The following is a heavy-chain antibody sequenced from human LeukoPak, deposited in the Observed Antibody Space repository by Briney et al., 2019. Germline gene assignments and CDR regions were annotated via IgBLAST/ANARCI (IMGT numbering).Heavy chain of an antibody. D-gene: IGHD3-22*01. V-gene: IGHV4-30-4*01. J-gene: IGHJ4*02. CDR2: IYYSGST. CDR1: GGSISSGDYY. CDR3: ARVPFRSYYDSSGYCFDY. Sequence: SESLSLTCAVSGGSISSGDYYWSWIRQPPGKGLKWIGYIYYSGSTYYNPSLKSRVTISVDTSKNQFSLKLSSVTAADTAVYYCARVPFRSYYDSSGYCFDYWGQGTLVTVSS.